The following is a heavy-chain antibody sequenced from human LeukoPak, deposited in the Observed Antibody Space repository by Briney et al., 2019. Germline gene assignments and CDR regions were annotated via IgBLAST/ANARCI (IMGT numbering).Heavy chain of an antibody. CDR1: GFTFSSYA. V-gene: IGHV3-30-3*01. CDR3: ARYYAAFDI. J-gene: IGHJ3*02. D-gene: IGHD3-16*01. Sequence: GGSLRLSCAASGFTFSSYAMHWVRQAPGKGLEWVAVISYDGSNKYYADSVKGRFTISRDNSKNTLYLQMNSLRAEDTAVYYCARYYAAFDIWGQGTMVTVSS. CDR2: ISYDGSNK.